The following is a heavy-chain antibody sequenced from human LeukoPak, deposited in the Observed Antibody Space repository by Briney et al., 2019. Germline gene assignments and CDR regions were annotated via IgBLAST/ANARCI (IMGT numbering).Heavy chain of an antibody. D-gene: IGHD5-18*01. CDR1: GGSISSGGYY. V-gene: IGHV4-30-2*01. CDR2: IYHSGST. Sequence: PSETLSLTCTVSGGSISSGGYYWSWIRQPPGKGLEWIGYIYHSGSTYYNPSLKSRVTISVDTSKNQFSLKLSSVTAADTAVYYCARGYSYGLRAFDYWGQGTLVTVSS. J-gene: IGHJ4*02. CDR3: ARGYSYGLRAFDY.